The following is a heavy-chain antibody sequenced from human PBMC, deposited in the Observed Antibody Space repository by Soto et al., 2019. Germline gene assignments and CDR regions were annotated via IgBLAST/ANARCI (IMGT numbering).Heavy chain of an antibody. CDR1: GYSFTSYL. D-gene: IGHD2-21*02. V-gene: IGHV5-10-1*01. Sequence: SGESLKISFKGSGYSFTSYLISWVRQMPVKGLEWMGRIDPSDSYTNYSPSFQGHVTISADKSISTAYLQWSSLKASDTAMYYCAGVKGDSRSYYYGMDGWGRVNTVTVCS. J-gene: IGHJ6*02. CDR2: IDPSDSYT. CDR3: AGVKGDSRSYYYGMDG.